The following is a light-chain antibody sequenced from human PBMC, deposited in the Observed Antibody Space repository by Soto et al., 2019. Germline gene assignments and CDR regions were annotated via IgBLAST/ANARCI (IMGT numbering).Light chain of an antibody. CDR1: QSVSSSY. V-gene: IGKV3-20*01. CDR3: QQYGSSSIT. J-gene: IGKJ1*01. CDR2: GAS. Sequence: EILMTQSPATLSLSPGERATLSCRASQSVSSSYLAWYQQKPGQAPRLLIYGASSRATGIPDRFSGSGSGTDFTLTISRLEPEDFAVYYCQQYGSSSITFGQGTQVEIK.